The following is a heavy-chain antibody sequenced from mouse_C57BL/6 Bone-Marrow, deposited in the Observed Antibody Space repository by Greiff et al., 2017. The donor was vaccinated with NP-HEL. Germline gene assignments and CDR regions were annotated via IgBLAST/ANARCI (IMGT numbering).Heavy chain of an antibody. CDR2: ISYDGSN. J-gene: IGHJ2*01. D-gene: IGHD1-1*01. Sequence: ESGPGLVKPSQSLSLTCSVTGYSITSGYYWNWIRQFPGNKLEWMGYISYDGSNNYNPSLKNRISITRDTSKNQFFLKLNSVTTEDTATYYCARGLYYYGSSYYCDYWGQGTTLTVSS. CDR1: GYSITSGYY. CDR3: ARGLYYYGSSYYCDY. V-gene: IGHV3-6*01.